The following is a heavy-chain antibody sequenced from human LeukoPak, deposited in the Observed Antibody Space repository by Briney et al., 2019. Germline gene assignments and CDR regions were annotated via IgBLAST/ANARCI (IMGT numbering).Heavy chain of an antibody. D-gene: IGHD6-13*01. Sequence: PSETLSLTCTVSGGSISSSSYYWGWIRQPPGKGLEWIGSIYYSGSTYYNPSLKSRVTISVDTSKNQFSLKLSSVTAADTAVYYCASGGGGYSSSWYFDYWGQGTLVTVSS. V-gene: IGHV4-39*07. CDR3: ASGGGGYSSSWYFDY. CDR2: IYYSGST. CDR1: GGSISSSSYY. J-gene: IGHJ4*02.